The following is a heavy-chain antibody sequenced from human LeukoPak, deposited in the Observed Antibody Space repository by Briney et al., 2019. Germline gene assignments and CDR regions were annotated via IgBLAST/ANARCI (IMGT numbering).Heavy chain of an antibody. V-gene: IGHV1-2*02. Sequence: ASVKVSCKASGYTFIGHYIHWVRQAPGQGFEWMGWINPNSDATKYSQKFQGRVTMTRDTSISTTYMDLTRLTSDDTAVYYCARGPEYGGTIDYWGQGTLVTVSS. CDR2: INPNSDAT. CDR3: ARGPEYGGTIDY. CDR1: GYTFIGHY. J-gene: IGHJ4*02. D-gene: IGHD4-23*01.